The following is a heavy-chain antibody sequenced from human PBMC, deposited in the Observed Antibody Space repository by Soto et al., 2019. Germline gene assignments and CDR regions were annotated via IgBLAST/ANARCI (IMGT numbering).Heavy chain of an antibody. CDR2: ISHSGST. V-gene: IGHV4-30-2*01. CDR3: ARDLWGYCGTDCYPLDV. Sequence: PSETLSLTCAVSGGSISSGGHSWSWIRQPPGKGLEWIGYISHSGSTYYNPSLKSRVTISVDRSKNQFSLKLSSVTAADTAVYYCARDLWGYCGTDCYPLDVWGQGTTVT. J-gene: IGHJ6*02. CDR1: GGSISSGGHS. D-gene: IGHD2-21*02.